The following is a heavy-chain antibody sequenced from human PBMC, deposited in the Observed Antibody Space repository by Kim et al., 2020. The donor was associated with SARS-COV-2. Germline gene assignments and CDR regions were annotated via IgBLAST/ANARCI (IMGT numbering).Heavy chain of an antibody. CDR3: ARPYCSSTSCYTYGMDV. V-gene: IGHV1-3*01. J-gene: IGHJ6*02. CDR1: GYTFTSYA. D-gene: IGHD2-2*02. CDR2: INAGNGNT. Sequence: ASVKVSCKASGYTFTSYAMHWVRQAPGQRLEWMGWINAGNGNTKYSQKFQGRATITRDTSASTAYMELSSLSSDDTAGYYCARPYCSSTSCYTYGMDVWGQGTTVTVSS.